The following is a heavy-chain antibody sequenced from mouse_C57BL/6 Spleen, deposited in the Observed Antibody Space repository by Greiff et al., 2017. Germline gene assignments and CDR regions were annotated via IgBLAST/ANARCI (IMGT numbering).Heavy chain of an antibody. CDR2: IYPGDGDT. Sequence: QVQLQQSGPELVKPGASVKISCKASGYAFSSSWMNWVKQRPGKGLEWIGRIYPGDGDTNYNGKFKGKATLTADKSSSTAYMQLSSLTSEDSAVYFCARWSPYYYGSSHFDYWGQGTTLTVSS. J-gene: IGHJ2*01. D-gene: IGHD1-1*01. CDR1: GYAFSSSW. V-gene: IGHV1-82*01. CDR3: ARWSPYYYGSSHFDY.